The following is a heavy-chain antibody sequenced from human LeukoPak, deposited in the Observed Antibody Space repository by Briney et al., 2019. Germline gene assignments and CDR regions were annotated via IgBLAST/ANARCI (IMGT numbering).Heavy chain of an antibody. CDR2: ISGSGDNT. J-gene: IGHJ4*02. D-gene: IGHD6-13*01. CDR1: GFTFSNYA. CDR3: AREGLGAAAGTFDY. V-gene: IGHV3-23*01. Sequence: GGSLRLSCAASGFTFSNYAMSWVRQAPGKGLAWVSIISGSGDNTDYADSVKGRFTISRDNSKSTLSLQMNSLRAEDTAVYYCAREGLGAAAGTFDYWGQGALVTVSS.